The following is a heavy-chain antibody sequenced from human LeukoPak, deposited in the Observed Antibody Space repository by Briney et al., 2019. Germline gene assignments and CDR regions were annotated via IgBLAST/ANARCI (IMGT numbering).Heavy chain of an antibody. Sequence: GGSLRLSCAASGFTFSGSALHWVRQASGKGLEWIGRIRSKTNNYATTYAASVTGRFTISRDDAENTAYLQMNSLRAEDTAVYYCAKDLNMVRGDHFDYWGQGTLVTVSS. V-gene: IGHV3-73*01. D-gene: IGHD3-10*01. CDR1: GFTFSGSA. CDR3: AKDLNMVRGDHFDY. J-gene: IGHJ4*02. CDR2: IRSKTNNYAT.